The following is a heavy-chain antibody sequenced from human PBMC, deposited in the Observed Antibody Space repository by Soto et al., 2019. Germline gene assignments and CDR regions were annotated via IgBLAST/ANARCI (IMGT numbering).Heavy chain of an antibody. Sequence: LRLSCAASGIPLRDFYMTWIRQAPGKGLEWLSYISPGSNYREYADSVQGRHIISRDNAKNSVFPQMNSLRAEDTAVYYCARTPDCTNGVCSAGFDYWGQGTLVTVSS. CDR2: ISPGSNYR. D-gene: IGHD2-8*01. CDR3: ARTPDCTNGVCSAGFDY. J-gene: IGHJ4*02. V-gene: IGHV3-11*06. CDR1: GIPLRDFY.